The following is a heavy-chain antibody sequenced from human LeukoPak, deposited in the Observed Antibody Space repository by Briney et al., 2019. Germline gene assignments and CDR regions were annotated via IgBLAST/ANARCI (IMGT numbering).Heavy chain of an antibody. D-gene: IGHD4-17*01. CDR2: ISSSGSTI. CDR3: ARDPSHDYGSGVYYYFYMDV. CDR1: GFTFSSYE. Sequence: GGSLRLSCAASGFTFSSYEMNWVRQAPGKGLEWVSYISSSGSTIYYADSVKGRFTISRDNAKNSLYLQMHSLRAEDTAVYYCARDPSHDYGSGVYYYFYMDVWGKGTTVTVSS. V-gene: IGHV3-48*03. J-gene: IGHJ6*03.